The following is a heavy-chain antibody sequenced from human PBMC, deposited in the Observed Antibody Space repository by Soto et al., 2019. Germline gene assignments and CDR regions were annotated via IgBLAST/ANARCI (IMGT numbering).Heavy chain of an antibody. V-gene: IGHV1-24*01. CDR2: LDAEDGET. CDR1: GYSLSDLS. Sequence: XSVKVSCKVSGYSLSDLSIHWVRQAPGKGLEWMGGLDAEDGETIYAQKLQGRGTMTEDTSTDTAYMELSSLTSEDTAMYYCATLPRTIERTPAAIWSFDSWGQGTLVTVSS. J-gene: IGHJ4*02. CDR3: ATLPRTIERTPAAIWSFDS. D-gene: IGHD2-2*01.